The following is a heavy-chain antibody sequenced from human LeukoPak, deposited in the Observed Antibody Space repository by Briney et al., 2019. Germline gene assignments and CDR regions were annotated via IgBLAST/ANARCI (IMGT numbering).Heavy chain of an antibody. CDR2: IDDSGST. V-gene: IGHV4-59*01. D-gene: IGHD1-26*01. J-gene: IGHJ4*02. CDR3: ARVGHKSGSYSQYFDN. Sequence: SETLSLTCSVSGGSTSTYYWSWIRQPPGKGLEWIGYIDDSGSTDYNPSLKSRVTISVDTSKNQFSLMLRYVTAADTAVYYCARVGHKSGSYSQYFDNWGQGDLFSVSS. CDR1: GGSTSTYY.